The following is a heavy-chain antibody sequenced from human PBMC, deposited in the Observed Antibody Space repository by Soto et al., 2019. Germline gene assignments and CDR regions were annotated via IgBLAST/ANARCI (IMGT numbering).Heavy chain of an antibody. J-gene: IGHJ6*02. D-gene: IGHD3-10*01. CDR3: ARDPGYYYGSGSYYYYGMDV. CDR2: IYSGGST. V-gene: IGHV3-53*01. CDR1: GFTVSSNY. Sequence: GGSLRLSCAASGFTVSSNYMSWVRQAPGKGLEWVSVIYSGGSTYYADSVKGRFTISRDNSKNTLYLQMNSLRAEDTAVYYCARDPGYYYGSGSYYYYGMDVWGQGTTVTVSS.